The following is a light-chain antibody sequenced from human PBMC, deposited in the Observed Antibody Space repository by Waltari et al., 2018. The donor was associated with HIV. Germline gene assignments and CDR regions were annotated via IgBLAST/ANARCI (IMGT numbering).Light chain of an antibody. J-gene: IGKJ5*01. Sequence: DIQMTQSPYTLSVSLGDRVIITSRTSQNVDNWLAWYQQRPVSAPKVLIYETSNLQTGFPSSFSGSCAETEFSHTISSLQPDDFATYYCQQYKAFPLPFGQGTRLEIK. CDR3: QQYKAFPLP. CDR2: ETS. CDR1: QNVDNW. V-gene: IGKV1-5*03.